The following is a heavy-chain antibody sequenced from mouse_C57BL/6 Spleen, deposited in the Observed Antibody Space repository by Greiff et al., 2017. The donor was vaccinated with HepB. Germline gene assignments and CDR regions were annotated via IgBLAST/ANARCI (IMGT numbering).Heavy chain of an antibody. D-gene: IGHD2-4*01. CDR2: IYPGDGDT. Sequence: VMLVESGPELVKPGASVKISCKASGYAFSSSWMNWVKQRPGKGLEWIGRIYPGDGDTNYNGKFKGKATLTADKSSSTAYMQLSSLTSEDSAVYFCARSGITTGNYFDYWGQGTTLTVSS. J-gene: IGHJ2*01. V-gene: IGHV1-82*01. CDR1: GYAFSSSW. CDR3: ARSGITTGNYFDY.